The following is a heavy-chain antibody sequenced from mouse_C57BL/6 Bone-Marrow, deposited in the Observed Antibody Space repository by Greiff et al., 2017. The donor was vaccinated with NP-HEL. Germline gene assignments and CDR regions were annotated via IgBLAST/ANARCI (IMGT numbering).Heavy chain of an antibody. J-gene: IGHJ3*01. CDR3: ARERIYYGSSFAY. Sequence: EVKLMESGGGLVKPGGSLKLSCAASGFTFSSYAMSWVRQTPEKRLEWVATISDGGSYTYYPDNVKGRFTISIDNAKNNLYLQMSHLKSEDTAMYYCARERIYYGSSFAYWGQGTLVTVSA. CDR2: ISDGGSYT. V-gene: IGHV5-4*01. CDR1: GFTFSSYA. D-gene: IGHD1-1*01.